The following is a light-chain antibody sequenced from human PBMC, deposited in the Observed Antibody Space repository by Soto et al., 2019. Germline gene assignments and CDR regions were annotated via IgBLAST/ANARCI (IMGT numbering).Light chain of an antibody. CDR2: GTS. CDR1: QSVGNSY. V-gene: IGKV3-20*01. CDR3: QQYGDSPPYT. J-gene: IGKJ2*01. Sequence: EIVLTQSPGTLSLSPGERATLSCRASQSVGNSYLAWYQQKPGQASRLLFYGTSSRATGIPDRFSGSGSGTDFTLTISRLEPEDFAVYYCQQYGDSPPYTFGQGTKLEIK.